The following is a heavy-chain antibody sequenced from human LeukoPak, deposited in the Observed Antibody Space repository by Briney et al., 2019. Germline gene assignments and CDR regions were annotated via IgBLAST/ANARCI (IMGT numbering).Heavy chain of an antibody. D-gene: IGHD6-13*01. V-gene: IGHV1-69*04. Sequence: SVKVSCKASGGTFSSYAISWVRQAPGQGLEWMGRIIPILGIANYAQKFQGRVTITADKSTSTAYMELSSLRSEDTAVYYCARVATHTATGYSSSWKNAFDVWGQGTMVTVSS. CDR1: GGTFSSYA. J-gene: IGHJ3*01. CDR3: ARVATHTATGYSSSWKNAFDV. CDR2: IIPILGIA.